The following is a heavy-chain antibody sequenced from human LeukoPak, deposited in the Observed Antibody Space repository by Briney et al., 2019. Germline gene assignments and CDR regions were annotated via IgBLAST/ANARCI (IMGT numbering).Heavy chain of an antibody. CDR1: GYTFTSYG. CDR2: ISAYNGNT. J-gene: IGHJ1*01. CDR3: YTGTAAVAFAEYFQY. Sequence: ASVKVSCKASGYTFTSYGISWVRQAPGQGLEWMGWISAYNGNTNYAQRLQGRVTMTTDTSTSTAYMELSSLRSEDTAVYYCYTGTAAVAFAEYFQYWGQGTLVTVSS. V-gene: IGHV1-18*01. D-gene: IGHD6-19*01.